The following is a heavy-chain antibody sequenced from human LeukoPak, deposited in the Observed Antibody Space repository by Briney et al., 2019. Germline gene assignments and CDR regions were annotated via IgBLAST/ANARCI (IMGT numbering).Heavy chain of an antibody. V-gene: IGHV4-59*08. D-gene: IGHD3-9*01. Sequence: SDTLSLTCTVSGGSISSYYWSWIRQPPGKGLEWIGYIYYSGSTNYNPSLKSRVTISVDTSKNQFSLKLSPVTAADTAVYYCARRVDILTGYYDYWGQGTLVTVSS. CDR3: ARRVDILTGYYDY. CDR2: IYYSGST. J-gene: IGHJ4*02. CDR1: GGSISSYY.